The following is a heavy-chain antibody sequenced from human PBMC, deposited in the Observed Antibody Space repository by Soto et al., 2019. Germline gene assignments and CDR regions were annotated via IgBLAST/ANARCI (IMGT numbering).Heavy chain of an antibody. CDR1: GFSFRTYA. V-gene: IGHV3-23*01. D-gene: IGHD3-3*01. J-gene: IGHJ5*02. CDR2: ISGSGGNT. CDR3: ERGYTSGYPSNWFDP. Sequence: PGGSLRLSCAASGFSFRTYAMSWVRQDPAKGLARVSAISGSGGNTYYADSVKGRFTISRDNSKNTLYLQMDSLRDEDTAVYYCERGYTSGYPSNWFDPWGQGTLVTVSS.